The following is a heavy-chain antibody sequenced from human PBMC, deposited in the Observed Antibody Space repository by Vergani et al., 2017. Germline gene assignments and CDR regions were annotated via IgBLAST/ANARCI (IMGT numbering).Heavy chain of an antibody. Sequence: QVQLVQSGAEVKKPGASVKVSCKASGYTFTSYAMHWVRQAPGQRLEWMGWINAGNGNTKYSQKFQGRVTITRDTSASTAYMELSSLRSEDTAVYYCARESGYWSGGSCYEFDPWGQGTLVTVSS. D-gene: IGHD2-15*01. J-gene: IGHJ5*02. CDR1: GYTFTSYA. CDR2: INAGNGNT. CDR3: ARESGYWSGGSCYEFDP. V-gene: IGHV1-3*01.